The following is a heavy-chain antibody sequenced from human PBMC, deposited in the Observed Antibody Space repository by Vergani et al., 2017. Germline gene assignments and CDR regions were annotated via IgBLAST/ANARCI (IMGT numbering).Heavy chain of an antibody. V-gene: IGHV6-1*01. Sequence: QVQLQQSGPGLVKPSQTLSLTCAISGDSVSSNSAAWNWIRQSPSRGLEWLGRTYYRSKWYNDYAVSVKSRITINPDTSKNQFSLQLNSATPEDTAVYYCARGTYYYGSGSYYLDYWGQGTLVTVSS. J-gene: IGHJ4*02. D-gene: IGHD3-10*01. CDR1: GDSVSSNSAA. CDR3: ARGTYYYGSGSYYLDY. CDR2: TYYRSKWYN.